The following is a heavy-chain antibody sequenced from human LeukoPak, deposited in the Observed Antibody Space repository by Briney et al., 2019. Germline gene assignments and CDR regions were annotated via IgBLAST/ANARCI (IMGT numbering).Heavy chain of an antibody. CDR2: INPNSGGT. CDR1: GYTFTGYY. D-gene: IGHD4-17*01. CDR3: ARGYGVDYAFDI. V-gene: IGHV1-2*02. Sequence: ASVKVSCKASGYTFTGYYMHWVRQAPGQGLEWMGWINPNSGGTNYAQKFQGRVTMTRDTSISTAYMELSRLRSDDTTVYYCARGYGVDYAFDIWGQGTMVTVSS. J-gene: IGHJ3*02.